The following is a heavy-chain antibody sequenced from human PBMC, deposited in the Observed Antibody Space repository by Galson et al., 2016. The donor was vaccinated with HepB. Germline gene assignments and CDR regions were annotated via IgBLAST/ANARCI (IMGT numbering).Heavy chain of an antibody. CDR3: ARAMSGYQVYWYFDL. J-gene: IGHJ2*01. V-gene: IGHV3-11*01. D-gene: IGHD5-12*01. CDR1: GFTFSDYS. Sequence: SLRLSCAPSGFTFSDYSMSWIRQAPGKGLEWVSFITSSGDTIYYADSVKGRFTISRDNAKNSLYLQMNSLRAEDTAMYYCARAMSGYQVYWYFDLWGRGTLVTVSS. CDR2: ITSSGDTI.